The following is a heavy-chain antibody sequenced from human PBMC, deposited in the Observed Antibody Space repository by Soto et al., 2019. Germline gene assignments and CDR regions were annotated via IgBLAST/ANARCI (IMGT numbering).Heavy chain of an antibody. J-gene: IGHJ1*01. V-gene: IGHV4-59*01. CDR3: ARFAYCGGDCYRAEYFQH. D-gene: IGHD2-21*02. CDR1: GGSITSYF. CDR2: IYYTGST. Sequence: SETLSLTCTVSGGSITSYFWSWIRQSPGKGLEWIGYIYYTGSTNYNPSLKSRVTMSVDTSKNQISLKLRSVTAADTAVYYCARFAYCGGDCYRAEYFQHWGQGTLVTVS.